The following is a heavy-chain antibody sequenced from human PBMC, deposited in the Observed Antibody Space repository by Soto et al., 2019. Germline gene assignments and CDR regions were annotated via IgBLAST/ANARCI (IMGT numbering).Heavy chain of an antibody. J-gene: IGHJ6*02. D-gene: IGHD3-10*01. Sequence: SETLSLTCTVSGGSVSSGSYYWSWIRQPPGKGLEWIGYIYYSGSTNYNPSLKSRVTISVDTSKNQFSLKLSSVTAADTAVYYCARDSDPGSYLIYYYGMDVWGQGTTVTVSS. CDR2: IYYSGST. CDR3: ARDSDPGSYLIYYYGMDV. V-gene: IGHV4-61*01. CDR1: GGSVSSGSYY.